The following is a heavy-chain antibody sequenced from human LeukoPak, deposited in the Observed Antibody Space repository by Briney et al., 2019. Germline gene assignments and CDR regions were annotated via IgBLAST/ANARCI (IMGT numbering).Heavy chain of an antibody. CDR3: ARADYGDFALDY. J-gene: IGHJ4*02. V-gene: IGHV3-64D*08. CDR2: ITDNGGST. Sequence: PGGSLRLSCSASGFTFSNYGMHWVRQAPGKGLEYVSAITDNGGSTYYADSVKGRFTITRDNSKNTLYLQMSSLRAEDTAVYYCARADYGDFALDYWGQGTLVTVSS. D-gene: IGHD4-17*01. CDR1: GFTFSNYG.